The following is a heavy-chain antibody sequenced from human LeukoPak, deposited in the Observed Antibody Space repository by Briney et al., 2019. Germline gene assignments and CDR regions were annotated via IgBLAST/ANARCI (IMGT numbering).Heavy chain of an antibody. J-gene: IGHJ4*02. V-gene: IGHV6-1*01. CDR3: ARDQMGERGGALDY. Sequence: SQTLSLTCALSGDIFSSNSAAWHWIRQAPSRGLEWLVRTYYRSKLYNDYAVSVKIRMTINPDTSKNQLSLQLKSVTPEDTAVCYCARDQMGERGGALDYWGQGTLITVSS. CDR2: TYYRSKLYN. CDR1: GDIFSSNSAA. D-gene: IGHD3-16*01.